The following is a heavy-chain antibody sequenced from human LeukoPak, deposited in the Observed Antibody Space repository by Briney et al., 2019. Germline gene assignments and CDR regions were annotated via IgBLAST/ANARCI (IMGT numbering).Heavy chain of an antibody. CDR3: AGSLVWSGYLIADY. CDR1: GFTFSSYS. D-gene: IGHD3-3*01. V-gene: IGHV3-48*01. CDR2: ISSSSSTI. J-gene: IGHJ4*02. Sequence: PGGSLRLSCAASGFTFSSYSMNWVRQAPGKGLEWVSYISSSSSTIYYADSVKGRFTSSRDNAKNSLYLQMNSLRAEDTAVYYCAGSLVWSGYLIADYWGQGTLVTVSS.